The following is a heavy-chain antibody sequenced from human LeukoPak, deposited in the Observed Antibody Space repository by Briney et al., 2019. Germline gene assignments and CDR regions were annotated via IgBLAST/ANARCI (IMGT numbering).Heavy chain of an antibody. Sequence: GASVKVSCKASGGTFSSYAISWVRQAPGQGLEWMGRIIPILGIANYAQKFQGRVTITADKSTSTAYMELSSLRSEDTAVYYCASSYDSSDAFDIWGQGTMVTVSS. CDR3: ASSYDSSDAFDI. CDR2: IIPILGIA. CDR1: GGTFSSYA. J-gene: IGHJ3*02. D-gene: IGHD3-22*01. V-gene: IGHV1-69*04.